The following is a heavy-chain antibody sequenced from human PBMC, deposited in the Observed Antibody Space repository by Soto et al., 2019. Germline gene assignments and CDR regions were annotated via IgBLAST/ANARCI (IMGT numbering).Heavy chain of an antibody. V-gene: IGHV3-30*18. J-gene: IGHJ6*02. CDR2: ISYDGYLK. Sequence: GGSLRLSXAASGFTFSTYGMQWVRQAPGKGLERVAVISYDGYLKYYVDAVKGRFTVARDNSKNTLFLEMNSLRVEDTAVYFCAKDFKVSGSHYGTLNYYYGMDVWGQGTTVTVSS. CDR1: GFTFSTYG. CDR3: AKDFKVSGSHYGTLNYYYGMDV. D-gene: IGHD3-10*01.